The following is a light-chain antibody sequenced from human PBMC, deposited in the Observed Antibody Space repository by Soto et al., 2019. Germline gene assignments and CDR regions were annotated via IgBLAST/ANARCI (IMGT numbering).Light chain of an antibody. CDR2: YAS. J-gene: IGKJ5*01. CDR3: QQRSNWPIT. Sequence: IVLTQSPATLSLSPGERATLSCRASQSISTYLAWYQQKPGQAPRLLIHYASNRATGIPARFSGSGSGTAFTLTISSLEPEDFAVYYCQQRSNWPITFGQGTRLEIK. V-gene: IGKV3-11*01. CDR1: QSISTY.